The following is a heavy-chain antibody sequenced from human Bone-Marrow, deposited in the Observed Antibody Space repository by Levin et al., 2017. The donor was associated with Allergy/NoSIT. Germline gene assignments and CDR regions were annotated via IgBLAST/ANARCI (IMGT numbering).Heavy chain of an antibody. D-gene: IGHD7-27*01. CDR3: ARGNWGDPGYGLDV. J-gene: IGHJ6*02. CDR1: GFSFSTYA. V-gene: IGHV3-33*01. CDR2: IWHDGSNI. Sequence: SGGSLRLSCAASGFSFSTYAIHWLRQAPGKGLEWVAVIWHDGSNIKYGDSVKGRFTISRDNSKNTLYLQMNSLRAEDTAVYYCARGNWGDPGYGLDVWGQGTTVTVSS.